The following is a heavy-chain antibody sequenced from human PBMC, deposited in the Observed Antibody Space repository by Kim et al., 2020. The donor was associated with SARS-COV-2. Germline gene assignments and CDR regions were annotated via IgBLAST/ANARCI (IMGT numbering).Heavy chain of an antibody. CDR3: ARQGAKVVVGGVDY. J-gene: IGHJ4*02. Sequence: NASLKSRVTISVDTSKNQFSLKLSSVTAADTAVYYCARQGAKVVVGGVDYWGQGTLVTVSS. D-gene: IGHD3-22*01. V-gene: IGHV4-39*01.